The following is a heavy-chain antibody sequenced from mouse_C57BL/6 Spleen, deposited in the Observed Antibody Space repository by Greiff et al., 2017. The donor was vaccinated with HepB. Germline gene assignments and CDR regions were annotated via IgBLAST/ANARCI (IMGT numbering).Heavy chain of an antibody. Sequence: EVQLVESGEGLVKPGGSLKLSCAASGFTFSSYAMSWVRQTPEKRLEWVAYISSGGDYIYYADTVKGRFTISRDNARNTLYLQMSSLKSEDTAMYYCTNLYYGSSPAWFAYWGQGTLVTVSA. CDR1: GFTFSSYA. CDR2: ISSGGDYI. D-gene: IGHD1-1*01. CDR3: TNLYYGSSPAWFAY. V-gene: IGHV5-9-1*02. J-gene: IGHJ3*01.